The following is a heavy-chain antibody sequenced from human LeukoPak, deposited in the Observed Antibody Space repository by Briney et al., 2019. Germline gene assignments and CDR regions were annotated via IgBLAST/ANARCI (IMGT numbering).Heavy chain of an antibody. J-gene: IGHJ5*02. D-gene: IGHD3-10*01. CDR3: ARERVRGVIHWFDP. V-gene: IGHV4-4*07. CDR2: IYTSGST. Sequence: SETLSLTCTVSGCSISSYYWSWIRQPAGKGLEWIGRIYTSGSTNYNPSLKSRVTMSVDTSKNQFSLKLSSVPAADTAVYYCARERVRGVIHWFDPWGQGTLVTVSS. CDR1: GCSISSYY.